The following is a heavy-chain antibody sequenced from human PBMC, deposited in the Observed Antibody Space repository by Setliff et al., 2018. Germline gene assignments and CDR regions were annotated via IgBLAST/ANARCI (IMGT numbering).Heavy chain of an antibody. J-gene: IGHJ4*02. CDR1: GYTFTSYG. V-gene: IGHV1-18*01. Sequence: ASVTVSCTASGYTFTSYGITWVRQAPGQGLEWMGWISTYTGNTNYAQKVQGRVSMTTDTSTNTAYMELRSLTSDDTAVYYCSRLVRYCTKTSCQGASGAELWGQGTLVTVSS. CDR2: ISTYTGNT. D-gene: IGHD2-8*01. CDR3: SRLVRYCTKTSCQGASGAEL.